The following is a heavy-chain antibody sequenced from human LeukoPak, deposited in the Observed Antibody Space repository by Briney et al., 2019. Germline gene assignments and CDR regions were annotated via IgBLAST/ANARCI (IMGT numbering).Heavy chain of an antibody. CDR1: GFTFSSYA. D-gene: IGHD5-18*01. J-gene: IGHJ4*02. V-gene: IGHV3-15*01. Sequence: SGGSLRLSCAASGFTFSSYAMRWVRQAPGKGLEWVGHIKSKTDGGTTDFAAPVKGRFTISRDDSKNTLFLQMNSLKTEDTAVYYCTTGTWIQLWLPDYWGQGTLVTVSS. CDR3: TTGTWIQLWLPDY. CDR2: IKSKTDGGTT.